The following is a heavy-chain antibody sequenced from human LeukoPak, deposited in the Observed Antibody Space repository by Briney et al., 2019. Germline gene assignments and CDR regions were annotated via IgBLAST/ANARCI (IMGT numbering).Heavy chain of an antibody. CDR2: VSADGQTA. V-gene: IGHV3-64D*06. Sequence: GGSLRLSRSASGFTFRYFGIHWVRQAPGKGLEFVSGVSADGQTAHYIESVKGRLTISRDNSKSTLFLQMSSLKTEDTAVYYCVRRSGDWYDYWGQGTVVTVSS. J-gene: IGHJ4*02. D-gene: IGHD2-21*02. CDR3: VRRSGDWYDY. CDR1: GFTFRYFG.